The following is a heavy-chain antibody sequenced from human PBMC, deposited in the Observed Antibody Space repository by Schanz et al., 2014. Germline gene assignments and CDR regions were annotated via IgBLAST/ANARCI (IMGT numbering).Heavy chain of an antibody. V-gene: IGHV3-7*01. J-gene: IGHJ4*02. CDR3: VRDSFFAFDY. CDR1: GFSLDIFA. CDR2: IKHDGSVK. Sequence: EVHLVESGGGLVQPGGSLRLSCATSGFSLDIFAVSWVRQAPGKGPEWVANIKHDGSVKDYVDSVEGRFTISRDNAKRSLFLQMNSLRVEDTAVYYCVRDSFFAFDYWGQGTLVTVSS. D-gene: IGHD3-3*01.